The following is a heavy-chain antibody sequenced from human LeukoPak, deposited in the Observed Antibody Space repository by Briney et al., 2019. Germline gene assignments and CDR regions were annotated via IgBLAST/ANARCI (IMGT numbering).Heavy chain of an antibody. V-gene: IGHV1-46*01. CDR3: ARENGGEDY. Sequence: ASVKVSCKASGYTFTRYYMHWVRQATGRGLEWMGMINPSGGDTTYAQKLQGRVTMTRDTSTSTVYMELSSLRSEDTAVYYCARENGGEDYWGQGTLVTVSS. D-gene: IGHD2-21*01. J-gene: IGHJ4*02. CDR1: GYTFTRYY. CDR2: INPSGGDT.